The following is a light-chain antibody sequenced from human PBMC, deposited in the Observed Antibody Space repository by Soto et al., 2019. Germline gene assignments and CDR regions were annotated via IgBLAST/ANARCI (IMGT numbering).Light chain of an antibody. Sequence: EIVITQSPSTLSVSPGERATLSCRASQSVNNNLAWYQQKPGQAPRLLIYGASTRATGIPARFSGSGSGTEFTLTISSLQSEDFAIYYCQQYNNWPITFGQGTRLEIK. CDR1: QSVNNN. CDR2: GAS. CDR3: QQYNNWPIT. V-gene: IGKV3D-15*01. J-gene: IGKJ5*01.